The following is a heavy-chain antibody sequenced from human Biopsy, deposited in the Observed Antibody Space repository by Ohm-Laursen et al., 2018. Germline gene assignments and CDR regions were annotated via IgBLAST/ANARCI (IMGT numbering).Heavy chain of an antibody. Sequence: GSLRLSCTASGVTLSGYGMNWVRQAPGKGLEWVSSISASSSYIYYADSVKGRFTVSRDNTKNTLYLQMNSLRAADTAIYFCATELLPPGVGGPWLDSWGQGTPVTVSS. CDR1: GVTLSGYG. CDR2: ISASSSYI. D-gene: IGHD3-10*01. V-gene: IGHV3-21*06. CDR3: ATELLPPGVGGPWLDS. J-gene: IGHJ5*01.